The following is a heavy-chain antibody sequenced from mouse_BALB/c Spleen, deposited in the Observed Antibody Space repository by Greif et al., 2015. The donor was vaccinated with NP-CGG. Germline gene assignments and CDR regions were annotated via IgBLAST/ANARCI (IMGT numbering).Heavy chain of an antibody. CDR3: ARSYDHDAMDY. V-gene: IGHV1-54*03. CDR2: INPGSGGT. Sequence: VQLQQSGAELVRPGTSVKVSCKASGYAFTNYLIEWVKQRPGQGLEWIGVINPGSGGTNYNEKFKGKATLTADKSSSTAFMQLSSLTSDDSAVYFCARSYDHDAMDYWGQGTSVTVSS. CDR1: GYAFTNYL. J-gene: IGHJ4*01. D-gene: IGHD2-4*01.